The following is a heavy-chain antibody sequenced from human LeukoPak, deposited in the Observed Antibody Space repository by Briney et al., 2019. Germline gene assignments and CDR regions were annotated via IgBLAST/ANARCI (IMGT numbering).Heavy chain of an antibody. Sequence: GRSLRLSCAASGFTFSSYAMHWVRQAPGKGLEWVAVISYDGSNKYYADSVKGRFTISRDNSKNTQYLQMNSLRAEDTAVYYCARASSYSNYYFDYWGQGTLVTVSS. CDR2: ISYDGSNK. CDR3: ARASSYSNYYFDY. V-gene: IGHV3-30*04. J-gene: IGHJ4*02. CDR1: GFTFSSYA. D-gene: IGHD4-11*01.